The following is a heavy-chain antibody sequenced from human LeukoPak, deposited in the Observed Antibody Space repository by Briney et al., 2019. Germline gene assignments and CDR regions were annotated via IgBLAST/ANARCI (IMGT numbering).Heavy chain of an antibody. CDR1: GFTFSSYA. J-gene: IGHJ3*02. CDR3: AKDISSRSFDI. CDR2: ISGSGGRT. Sequence: VGSLRLSCAASGFTFSSYAMSWVRQAPGKGLEWVSDISGSGGRTNYTDSMRGRFTISRDNSNNTLYLQMNSLRAEDTAVYYCAKDISSRSFDIWGQGTMVTVSS. V-gene: IGHV3-23*01.